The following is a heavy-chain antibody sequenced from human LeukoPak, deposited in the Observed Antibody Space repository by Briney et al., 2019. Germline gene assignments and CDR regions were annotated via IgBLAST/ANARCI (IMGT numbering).Heavy chain of an antibody. Sequence: VASVKVSCKASGYTFTGYYMHWVRQAPGQGLEWMGWINPNSGGTNYAQKFQGRVTMTRDTSISTAYMELSRLRSDDTAVYYCARDGHTAMVTWWLDYWGQGTLVTVSS. CDR2: INPNSGGT. D-gene: IGHD5-18*01. CDR3: ARDGHTAMVTWWLDY. CDR1: GYTFTGYY. V-gene: IGHV1-2*02. J-gene: IGHJ4*02.